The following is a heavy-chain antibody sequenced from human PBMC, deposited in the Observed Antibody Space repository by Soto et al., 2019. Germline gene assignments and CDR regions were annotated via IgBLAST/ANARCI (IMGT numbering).Heavy chain of an antibody. CDR3: TRDAPLRAPRGGDYYYYGMDV. D-gene: IGHD1-26*01. CDR1: GFTFGDYA. J-gene: IGHJ6*02. Sequence: PGGSLRLSCTASGFTFGDYAMSWFRQAPGKGLEWVGFIRSKAYGGTTEYAASVKGRFTISRDDSKSIAYLQMNSLKTEDTAVYYCTRDAPLRAPRGGDYYYYGMDVWGQGTTVTVSS. CDR2: IRSKAYGGTT. V-gene: IGHV3-49*03.